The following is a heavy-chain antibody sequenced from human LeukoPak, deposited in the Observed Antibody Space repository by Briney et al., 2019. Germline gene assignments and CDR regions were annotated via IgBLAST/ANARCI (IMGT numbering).Heavy chain of an antibody. CDR3: ARDPLLIVGATPFFDY. CDR2: ISSSGSTI. V-gene: IGHV3-11*04. D-gene: IGHD1-26*01. Sequence: PGGSLRLSCAASGFTVSSNYMSWIRQAPGKGLEWVSYISSSGSTIYYADSVKGRFTISRDNAKNSLYLQMNSLRAEDTAVYYCARDPLLIVGATPFFDYWGQGTLVTVSS. J-gene: IGHJ4*02. CDR1: GFTVSSNY.